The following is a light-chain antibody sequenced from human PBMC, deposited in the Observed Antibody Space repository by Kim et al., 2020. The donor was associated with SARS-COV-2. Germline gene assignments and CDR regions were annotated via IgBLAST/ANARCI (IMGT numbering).Light chain of an antibody. J-gene: IGKJ1*01. Sequence: PGERDTLSCRASQSVRSSYLAWYQQKPGQAPRLLIYGASSRATGIPDRFSGSGSGTDFTLTISRLEPEDFAVYYCQQYGSSPPWTFGQGTKVDIK. CDR1: QSVRSSY. CDR2: GAS. CDR3: QQYGSSPPWT. V-gene: IGKV3-20*01.